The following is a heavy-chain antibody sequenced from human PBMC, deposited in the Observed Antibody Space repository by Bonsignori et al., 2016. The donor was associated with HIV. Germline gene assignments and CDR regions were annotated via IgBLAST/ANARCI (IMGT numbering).Heavy chain of an antibody. CDR3: AREAEGSWSSFDS. D-gene: IGHD6-13*01. Sequence: QVQLQESGPRLVRPSQTLSLTCSVSGGSISSGPYYWTWVRQPAGKALEYIGRVYTGGRTGYNPSLESRVTVSLDTSKNQFSLTLNSVTAADTAIYYCAREAEGSWSSFDSWGQGTLVTVSS. V-gene: IGHV4-61*02. CDR2: VYTGGRT. J-gene: IGHJ4*02. CDR1: GGSISSGPYY.